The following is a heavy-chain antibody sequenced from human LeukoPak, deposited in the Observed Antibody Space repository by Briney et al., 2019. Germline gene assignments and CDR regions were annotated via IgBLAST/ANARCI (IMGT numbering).Heavy chain of an antibody. CDR3: AKVGPIDY. CDR2: ISGSGATT. CDR1: GFTFTSYA. V-gene: IGHV3-23*01. J-gene: IGHJ4*02. D-gene: IGHD3/OR15-3a*01. Sequence: PGGSLRLSCAASGFTFTSYAMTWVRQVPGKGLEWVSAISGSGATTHYADSVKGRFTISRDNSKNTLYLQMNSLRAEDTAVYYCAKVGPIDYWGQGTLVTVSS.